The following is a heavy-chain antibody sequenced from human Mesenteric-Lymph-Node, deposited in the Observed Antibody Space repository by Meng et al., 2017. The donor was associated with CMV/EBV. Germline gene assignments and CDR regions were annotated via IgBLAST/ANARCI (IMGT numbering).Heavy chain of an antibody. V-gene: IGHV4-39*01. D-gene: IGHD3-22*01. CDR1: GDSTSNSTYY. CDR3: AGRGNYDSDYSEY. CDR2: VHHSGTT. Sequence: QLQDSRPGLGNPSDTRSLSCIVSGDSTSNSTYYWTWIRQPPGKGLEWIGSVHHSGTTYYNPSLKGRLTISVDTSANLFSLRLTTVTAADTATYYCAGRGNYDSDYSEYWGQGTLVTVSS. J-gene: IGHJ4*02.